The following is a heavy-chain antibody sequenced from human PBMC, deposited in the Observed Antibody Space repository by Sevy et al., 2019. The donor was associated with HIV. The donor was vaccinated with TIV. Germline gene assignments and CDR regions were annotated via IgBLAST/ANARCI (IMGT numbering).Heavy chain of an antibody. J-gene: IGHJ4*02. CDR1: GFSFSTHA. D-gene: IGHD2-8*01. V-gene: IGHV3-33*01. Sequence: GGSLRLSCEASGFSFSTHAMHWVRQAPGKGLEWVAVIWYDGTKKYYADSVKGRFTISRDNSKNTLSLQMDSLRAEDTAVYYCARDPRMYGDYLLAYFDYWGQGTLVTVSS. CDR2: IWYDGTKK. CDR3: ARDPRMYGDYLLAYFDY.